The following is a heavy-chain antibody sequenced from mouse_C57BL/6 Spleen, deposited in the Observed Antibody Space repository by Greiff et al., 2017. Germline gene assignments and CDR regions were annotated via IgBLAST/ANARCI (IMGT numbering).Heavy chain of an antibody. J-gene: IGHJ3*01. V-gene: IGHV1-9*01. D-gene: IGHD1-1*01. CDR2: ILPGSGST. Sequence: ELSCKATGYTFTGYWIEWVKQRPGHGLEWIGEILPGSGSTNYNEKVKGKATFTADTSSNTAYMQLSSLTTEDSAIYSCTNYGNRFAYWGQGTLVTVSA. CDR3: TNYGNRFAY. CDR1: GYTFTGYW.